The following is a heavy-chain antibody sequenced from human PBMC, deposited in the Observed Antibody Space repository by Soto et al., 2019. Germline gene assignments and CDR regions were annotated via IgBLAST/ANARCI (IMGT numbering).Heavy chain of an antibody. Sequence: GGSLRLSCAASGFTFSSYGMHWVRQAPGKGLEWVAVISYDGSNKYYADSVKVRFTISRDNSKNTLYLQMNSLRAEDTAVYYCAKDRPLGWLQLPGAFDIWGQGTMVTVSS. D-gene: IGHD5-12*01. V-gene: IGHV3-30*18. CDR3: AKDRPLGWLQLPGAFDI. CDR2: ISYDGSNK. CDR1: GFTFSSYG. J-gene: IGHJ3*02.